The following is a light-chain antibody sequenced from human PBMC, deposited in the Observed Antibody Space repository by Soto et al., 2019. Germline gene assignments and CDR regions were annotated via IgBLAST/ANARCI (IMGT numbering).Light chain of an antibody. J-gene: IGKJ2*01. CDR3: QQTYSTIHS. Sequence: DIQLTQSPSSLSASVGDRVTITCRVSQGISSNLNWYQHKQGKAPQLLMFAAANLESGVPSRFSGSGSGTDFTLTISSLQPEDFATYYCQQTYSTIHSFGQGTKVDIK. CDR2: AAA. V-gene: IGKV1-39*01. CDR1: QGISSN.